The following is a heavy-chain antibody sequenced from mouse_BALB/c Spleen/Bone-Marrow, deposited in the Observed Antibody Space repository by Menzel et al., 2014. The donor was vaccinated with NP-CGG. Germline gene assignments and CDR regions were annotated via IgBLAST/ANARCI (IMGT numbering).Heavy chain of an antibody. CDR2: IWSDGNT. D-gene: IGHD2-10*02. CDR3: ARNPYGNYAMDY. J-gene: IGHJ4*01. CDR1: GFSLTNYG. V-gene: IGHV2-6*02. Sequence: ESGPGLVAPSQSLSITCTVSGFSLTNYGVHWVRQPPGKGLEWLVVIWSDGNTTYNSALKSRLSISKDNSKSQVFLKMNSLQTDDTAMYYCARNPYGNYAMDYWGQGTSVTVSS.